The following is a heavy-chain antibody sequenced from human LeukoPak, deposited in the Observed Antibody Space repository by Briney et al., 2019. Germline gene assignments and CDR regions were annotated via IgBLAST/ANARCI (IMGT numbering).Heavy chain of an antibody. CDR2: INGSGGST. D-gene: IGHD6-13*01. CDR1: GFPLRNYA. V-gene: IGHV3-23*01. Sequence: GGTLRLSCAASGFPLRNYAMSWVRQAPGKGLEWVSDINGSGGSTYYADSVKGRFTISRDNSKNTLYLQMNSLRAEDTAVYYCAKDRRYDSSWYGAGDYWGQGTLVTVSS. CDR3: AKDRRYDSSWYGAGDY. J-gene: IGHJ4*02.